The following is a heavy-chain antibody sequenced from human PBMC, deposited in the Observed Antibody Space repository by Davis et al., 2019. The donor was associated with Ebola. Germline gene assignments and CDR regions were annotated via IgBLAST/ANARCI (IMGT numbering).Heavy chain of an antibody. J-gene: IGHJ4*02. D-gene: IGHD6-13*01. V-gene: IGHV4-34*01. CDR2: INHSGST. CDR1: GGSFSGYY. CDR3: ARDPYWSSSWYVMGDDY. Sequence: SETLSFTCAVYGGSFSGYYWSWIRQPPGKGLEWIGEINHSGSTNYNPSLKSRVTISVDTSKNQFSLKLSSVTAADTAVYYCARDPYWSSSWYVMGDDYWGQGTLVTVSS.